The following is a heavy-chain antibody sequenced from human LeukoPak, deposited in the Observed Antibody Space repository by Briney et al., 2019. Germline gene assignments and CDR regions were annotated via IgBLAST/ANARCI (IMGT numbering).Heavy chain of an antibody. Sequence: ASVKVSCTVSGYTLTELSMHWVRQAPGKGLEWMGGFDPEDGETIYAQKFQGRVTMTEDTSTDTAYMELSSLRSEDTAVYYCATVFGCSSTSCQTHYYYGMDVWGQGTTVTVSS. CDR3: ATVFGCSSTSCQTHYYYGMDV. CDR2: FDPEDGET. D-gene: IGHD2-2*01. CDR1: GYTLTELS. J-gene: IGHJ6*02. V-gene: IGHV1-24*01.